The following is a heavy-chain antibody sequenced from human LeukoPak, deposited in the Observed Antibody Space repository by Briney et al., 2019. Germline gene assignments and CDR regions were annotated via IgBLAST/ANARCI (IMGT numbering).Heavy chain of an antibody. J-gene: IGHJ5*02. V-gene: IGHV4-4*09. CDR3: ARKAPKKGWFDP. CDR1: GGSNNSYY. Sequence: PSETLSLTCTVSGGSNNSYYWSWIRQPPGKGLEWIGYTHPSGNTNYSPSLKSRVTISIDTSRNQSSLKLSSVTAADTAVYYCARKAPKKGWFDPWGQGTLVTVSS. CDR2: THPSGNT.